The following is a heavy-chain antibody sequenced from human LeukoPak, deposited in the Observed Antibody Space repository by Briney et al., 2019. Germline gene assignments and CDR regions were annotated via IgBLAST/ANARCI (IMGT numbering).Heavy chain of an antibody. Sequence: GGSLRFSCAASGFTFSSYAMSWVRQAPGKGLEWVSAISGSGGSTYYADSVKGRFTISRDNSKNTLYLQMNSLRAEDAAVYYCAKVGATHYYFDYWGQGTLVTVSS. J-gene: IGHJ4*02. V-gene: IGHV3-23*01. CDR3: AKVGATHYYFDY. CDR2: ISGSGGST. CDR1: GFTFSSYA. D-gene: IGHD1-26*01.